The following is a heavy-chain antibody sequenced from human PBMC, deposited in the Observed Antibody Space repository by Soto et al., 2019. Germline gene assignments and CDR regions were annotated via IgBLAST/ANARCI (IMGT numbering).Heavy chain of an antibody. V-gene: IGHV3-30*18. CDR3: AKGMVAADHLGFDY. CDR2: ISYDGSNK. J-gene: IGHJ4*02. D-gene: IGHD2-15*01. Sequence: QVQLVESGGGVVQPGRSLRLSCAASGFTFSSYGMHWARQAPGKGLEWVAVISYDGSNKYYADSVKGRFTISRDNSKNTLYLQMNSLRAEDTAVYYCAKGMVAADHLGFDYWGQGTLVTVSS. CDR1: GFTFSSYG.